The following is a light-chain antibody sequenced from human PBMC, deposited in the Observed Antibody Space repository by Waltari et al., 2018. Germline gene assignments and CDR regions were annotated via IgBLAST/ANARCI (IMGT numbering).Light chain of an antibody. J-gene: IGLJ1*01. CDR1: NIESKS. CDR3: QVWDANTDPGV. CDR2: YDS. Sequence: SYVLTQPPSVSVAPGETARLTCGGNNIESKSVHWYRQRPRQAPVLVISYDSDRPSGIPDRLSGSNSGNTATLTISRVEAGDEADYYCQVWDANTDPGVFGTGTEVTVL. V-gene: IGLV3-21*01.